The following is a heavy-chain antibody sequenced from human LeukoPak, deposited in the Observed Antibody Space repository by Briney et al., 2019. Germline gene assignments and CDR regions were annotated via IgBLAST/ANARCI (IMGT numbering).Heavy chain of an antibody. CDR2: INPSGGST. Sequence: ASVKVSCKASGYTFTSYYMHWVRQAPGQGLEWMGIINPSGGSTSYAQKFQGRVTMTRDTSTSTVYMELSSLRSEDTAVYYCARGIVVVPAAHYYYYYMDVWGKGTTVTVSS. V-gene: IGHV1-46*01. J-gene: IGHJ6*03. CDR1: GYTFTSYY. D-gene: IGHD2-2*01. CDR3: ARGIVVVPAAHYYYYYMDV.